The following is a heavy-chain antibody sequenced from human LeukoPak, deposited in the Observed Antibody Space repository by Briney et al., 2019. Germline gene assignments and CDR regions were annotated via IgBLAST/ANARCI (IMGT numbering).Heavy chain of an antibody. Sequence: GGSLRLSCAASGFTCSDYWMAWVRQSPGKGLEWVANIKQDGNERNYVDSVRGRFTISRDNAKSSLFLQMSSLRVDDTAVYYCARDQGGALDYWGQGSLVTVSS. D-gene: IGHD4-17*01. J-gene: IGHJ4*02. CDR1: GFTCSDYW. CDR2: IKQDGNER. V-gene: IGHV3-7*01. CDR3: ARDQGGALDY.